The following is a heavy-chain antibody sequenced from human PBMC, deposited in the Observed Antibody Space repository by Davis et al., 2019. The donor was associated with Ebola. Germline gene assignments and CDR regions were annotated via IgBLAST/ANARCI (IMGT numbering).Heavy chain of an antibody. V-gene: IGHV4-59*08. CDR1: GASISNYY. Sequence: MPSETLSLTCTVSGASISNYYWSWIRQPPGKGLEWIGYAYHSGSTNYNPSLKSRVTMSANTSKNQVSLKLTSVTAADAAVYYCARHLSYGGNPGKYYFDLWGQGTLVTVSS. J-gene: IGHJ4*02. D-gene: IGHD4-23*01. CDR2: AYHSGST. CDR3: ARHLSYGGNPGKYYFDL.